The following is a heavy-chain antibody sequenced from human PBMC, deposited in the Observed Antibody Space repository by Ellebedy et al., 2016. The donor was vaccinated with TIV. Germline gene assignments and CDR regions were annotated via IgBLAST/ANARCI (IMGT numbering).Heavy chain of an antibody. CDR1: GFTVSSNY. CDR2: IYSGGST. CDR3: ARDPYGGNLLVY. V-gene: IGHV3-53*01. D-gene: IGHD4-23*01. J-gene: IGHJ4*02. Sequence: PSETLSLTCAASGFTVSSNYMTRVRQAPGKGLEWVSVIYSGGSTYYADSVKGRFTISRDNSKNTLYLQMNSLRAEDTAVYYCARDPYGGNLLVYWGQGTLVTVSS.